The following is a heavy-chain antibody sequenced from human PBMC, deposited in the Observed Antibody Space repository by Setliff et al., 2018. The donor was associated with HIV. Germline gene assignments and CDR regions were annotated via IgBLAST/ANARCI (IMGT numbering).Heavy chain of an antibody. CDR1: GYSISSSNW. CDR2: INHNELT. D-gene: IGHD3-22*01. Sequence: ASETLSLTCVVSGYSISSSNWWGWIRQPPGKGLEWIGYINHNELTYYNPSLKSRIIVSVDTSKKQLSLKLSSVTAVDTAVYFCARISNGFEPNAFDTWGLGTMVTVS. J-gene: IGHJ3*02. V-gene: IGHV4-28*01. CDR3: ARISNGFEPNAFDT.